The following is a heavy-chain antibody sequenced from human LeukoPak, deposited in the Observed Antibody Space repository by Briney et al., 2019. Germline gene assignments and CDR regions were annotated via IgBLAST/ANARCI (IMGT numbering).Heavy chain of an antibody. V-gene: IGHV3-23*01. Sequence: PGGSLRLSCAASGFTFSSYTMSWVRQAPGKGLEWVSTITTSDGNTYYADSVKGRFTISRDNSKNTLYLQMNSLRAEDTAVYNCAKGYSSGSAYYYYNGMDVWGQGTTVTVSS. CDR1: GFTFSSYT. J-gene: IGHJ6*02. D-gene: IGHD6-19*01. CDR3: AKGYSSGSAYYYYNGMDV. CDR2: ITTSDGNT.